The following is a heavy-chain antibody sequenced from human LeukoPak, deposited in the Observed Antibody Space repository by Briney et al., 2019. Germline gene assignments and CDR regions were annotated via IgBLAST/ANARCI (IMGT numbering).Heavy chain of an antibody. CDR2: IYHSGST. D-gene: IGHD3-9*01. J-gene: IGHJ6*03. V-gene: IGHV4-38-2*02. CDR3: ARQTNDILTGFGGWYYMDV. Sequence: SETLSLTRTVSGYSISSGYYWGWIRQPPGKGLEWIGSIYHSGSTYYNPSLKSRVTISVDTSKNQFSLKLSSVTAADTAVYYCARQTNDILTGFGGWYYMDVWGKGTTVTISS. CDR1: GYSISSGYY.